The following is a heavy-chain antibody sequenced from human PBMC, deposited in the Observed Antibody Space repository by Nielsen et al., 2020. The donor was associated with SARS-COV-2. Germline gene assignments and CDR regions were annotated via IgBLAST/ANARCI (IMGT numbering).Heavy chain of an antibody. D-gene: IGHD3-22*01. CDR3: ARIYDSSGYSYYYYGMDV. J-gene: IGHJ6*02. Sequence: SVKVSCKASGDTFSSYAISWVRQAPGQGLEWMGGIIPIFGTANYAQKFQGRVTITADKSTSTAYMELSSLRSEDTAVYYCARIYDSSGYSYYYYGMDVWGQGTTVTVSS. CDR2: IIPIFGTA. V-gene: IGHV1-69*06. CDR1: GDTFSSYA.